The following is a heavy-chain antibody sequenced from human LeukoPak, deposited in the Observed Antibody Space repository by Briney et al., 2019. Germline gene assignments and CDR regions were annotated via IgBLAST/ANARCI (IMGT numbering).Heavy chain of an antibody. CDR3: AREGTDSNYPCFDY. D-gene: IGHD4-11*01. J-gene: IGHJ4*02. Sequence: AASVKVSCKASGGTFSSYAISWVRQAPGQGLEWMGGIIPIFGTANYAQKFQGRVTITTDESTSTAYMELSSLRSEDTAVYYCAREGTDSNYPCFDYWGQGTLVTVSS. V-gene: IGHV1-69*05. CDR2: IIPIFGTA. CDR1: GGTFSSYA.